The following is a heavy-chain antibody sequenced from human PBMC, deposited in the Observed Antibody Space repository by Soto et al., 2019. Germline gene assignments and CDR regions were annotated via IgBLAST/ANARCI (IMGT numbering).Heavy chain of an antibody. CDR3: AKDHSTGYADH. D-gene: IGHD3-9*01. Sequence: GGSLRLSCAASAFIFSDYAMTWVRQAPGKGLEWVSTISRDAANTHYADSVKGRFTISRDNSKNTLYLQMSSLRGEDTALYYCAKDHSTGYADHWGQGTLVTVSS. CDR2: ISRDAANT. CDR1: AFIFSDYA. J-gene: IGHJ4*02. V-gene: IGHV3-23*01.